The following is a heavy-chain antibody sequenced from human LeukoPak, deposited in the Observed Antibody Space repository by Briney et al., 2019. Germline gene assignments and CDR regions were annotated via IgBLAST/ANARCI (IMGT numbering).Heavy chain of an antibody. CDR1: GGSISSYY. V-gene: IGHV4-59*01. D-gene: IGHD1-26*01. Sequence: PSETLSFTCTVSGGSISSYYWSWIRQPPGKGLEWIGYIYYSGSTNYNPSLKSRVTISVDTSKNQFSLILSSVTAADTAVYFCARDRRGVGPDSYYYYYMDVWGKGTTVTVSS. CDR2: IYYSGST. CDR3: ARDRRGVGPDSYYYYYMDV. J-gene: IGHJ6*03.